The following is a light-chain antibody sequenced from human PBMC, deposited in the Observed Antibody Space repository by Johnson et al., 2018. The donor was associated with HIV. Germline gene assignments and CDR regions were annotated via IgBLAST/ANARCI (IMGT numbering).Light chain of an antibody. J-gene: IGLJ1*01. CDR2: DNT. Sequence: QSVLTQPPSVSAAPGQRVTISCSGSSSNIGSNYVSWYQQVPGTAPKLLIYDNTKRPSGIPDRFSGSKSGTSATLGITGLQTGDEADYYCGTWDSSLSAHYVFGTGTKVTVL. CDR1: SSNIGSNY. CDR3: GTWDSSLSAHYV. V-gene: IGLV1-51*01.